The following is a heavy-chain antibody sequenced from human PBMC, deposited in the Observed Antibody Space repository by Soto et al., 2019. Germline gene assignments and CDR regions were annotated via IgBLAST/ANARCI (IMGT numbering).Heavy chain of an antibody. Sequence: EVQLVESGGGLVQPGRSLRLSCAASGFTFDDYAMHWVRQAPGKGLEWVSGISWNSGSIGYADSVKGRFTISRDNAKNSLDLQMNSLRAEDTALYYCVKDIRDTIRAFDIWGQGTMVTVSS. CDR3: VKDIRDTIRAFDI. D-gene: IGHD3-3*01. CDR1: GFTFDDYA. J-gene: IGHJ3*02. V-gene: IGHV3-9*01. CDR2: ISWNSGSI.